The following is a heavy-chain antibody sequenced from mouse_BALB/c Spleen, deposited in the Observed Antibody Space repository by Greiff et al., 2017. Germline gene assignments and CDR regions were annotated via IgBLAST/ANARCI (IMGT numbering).Heavy chain of an antibody. D-gene: IGHD5-5*01. Sequence: EVHLVESGGGLVQPKGSLKLSCAASGFTFNTYAMNWVRQAPGKGVEWVARIRSKSNNYATYYADSVKDRFTISRDDSQSMLYLQMNNLKTEDTAMYYCVRHPLPNWYFDVWGAGTTVTVSS. J-gene: IGHJ1*01. CDR1: GFTFNTYA. CDR3: VRHPLPNWYFDV. CDR2: IRSKSNNYAT. V-gene: IGHV10-1*02.